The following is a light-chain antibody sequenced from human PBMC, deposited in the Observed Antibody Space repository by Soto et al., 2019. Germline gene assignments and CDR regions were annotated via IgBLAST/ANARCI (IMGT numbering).Light chain of an antibody. CDR1: QSISTY. Sequence: DIQMTQSPSSLSGSVGDRFTMTCRATQSISTYLNWYQQKPGKAPKLLIYAASSLQSGVPSRFSGSGSGTDFTLTISSLQAEDVAVYYCQQYYSARTFGQGTKVDIK. CDR2: AAS. CDR3: QQYYSART. V-gene: IGKV1-39*01. J-gene: IGKJ1*01.